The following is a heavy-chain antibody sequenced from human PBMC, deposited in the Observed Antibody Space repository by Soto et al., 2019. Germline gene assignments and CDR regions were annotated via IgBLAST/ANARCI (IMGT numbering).Heavy chain of an antibody. CDR2: ISGSGGST. CDR3: AILHHYAS. V-gene: IGHV3-23*01. Sequence: EVQLLESGGGLVQPGGSLRLSCAASGFTFSIYDMNWVGQAPGKGLDWVSGISGSGGSTFYADSVKGRFTISRDNSKNTLYLQINSLRAEDTAVYYCAILHHYASWGQGTLVTVSS. D-gene: IGHD2-2*01. CDR1: GFTFSIYD. J-gene: IGHJ5*02.